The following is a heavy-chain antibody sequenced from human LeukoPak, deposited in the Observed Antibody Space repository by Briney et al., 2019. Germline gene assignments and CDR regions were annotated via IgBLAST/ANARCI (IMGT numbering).Heavy chain of an antibody. CDR3: ARGGIPTGPYYYFYYIDL. V-gene: IGHV3-30*01. Sequence: GSSLRLSFAASGFPFSRNVMHWVRPAPGKGLEWVALISYDGNNKFYADSVKGRFTISRDNSRNTLYLQMNSLSGEDAAVYSCARGGIPTGPYYYFYYIDLWGKGTAVTVSS. J-gene: IGHJ6*03. CDR1: GFPFSRNV. D-gene: IGHD3-10*01. CDR2: ISYDGNNK.